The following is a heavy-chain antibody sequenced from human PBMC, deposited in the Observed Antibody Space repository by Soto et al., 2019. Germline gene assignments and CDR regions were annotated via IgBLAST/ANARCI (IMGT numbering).Heavy chain of an antibody. V-gene: IGHV5-10-1*01. CDR2: IDPSDSYT. Sequence: XESLSVSWKCSGYRFTSYGSSLVLQMPGKGLEWMGRIDPSDSYTNYSPSFQGHVTISADKSISTAYLQWSSLKASDTAMYYCASAGNTYYYYGMDVWGQGTTVTVSS. J-gene: IGHJ6*02. CDR3: ASAGNTYYYYGMDV. CDR1: GYRFTSYG.